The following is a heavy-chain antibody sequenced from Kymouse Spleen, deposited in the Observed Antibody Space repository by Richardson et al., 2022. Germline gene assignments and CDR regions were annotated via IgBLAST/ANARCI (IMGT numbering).Heavy chain of an antibody. CDR1: GGSFSGYY. CDR3: ARGEGSGSYYNPNWFDP. Sequence: QVQLQQWGAGLLKPSETLSLTCAVYGGSFSGYYWSWIRQPPGKGLEWIGEINHSGSTNYNPSLKSRVTISVDTSKNQFSLKLSSVTAADTAVYYCARGEGSGSYYNPNWFDPWGQGTLVTVSS. CDR2: INHSGST. J-gene: IGHJ5*02. V-gene: IGHV4-34*01. D-gene: IGHD3-10*01.